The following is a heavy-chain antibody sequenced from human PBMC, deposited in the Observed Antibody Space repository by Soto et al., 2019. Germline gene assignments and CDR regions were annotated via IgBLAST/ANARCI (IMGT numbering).Heavy chain of an antibody. V-gene: IGHV4-31*03. CDR2: IYYSGST. Sequence: SETLSLTCTVSDGSISSGGYYWSWIRQHPGKGLEWIGYIYYSGSTYYNPSLKSRVTISVDTSKNQFSLKLSSVTAADTAVYYCARGTAPDWNYDYWGQGTLVTVSS. CDR3: ARGTAPDWNYDY. CDR1: DGSISSGGYY. D-gene: IGHD1-7*01. J-gene: IGHJ4*02.